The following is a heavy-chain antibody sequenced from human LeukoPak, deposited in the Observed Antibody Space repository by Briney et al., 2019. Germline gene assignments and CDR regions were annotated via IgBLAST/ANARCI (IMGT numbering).Heavy chain of an antibody. CDR3: ARDNHDFWSGPGFDP. Sequence: PGGSLRLSCAASGFTFSSSWMHWVRQAPEKGLVWVSCINSDGSSTSYADSVKGRFTISRDNSKNTLYLQMNSLRAEDTAVYYCARDNHDFWSGPGFDPWGQGTLVTVSS. D-gene: IGHD3-3*01. J-gene: IGHJ5*02. CDR1: GFTFSSSW. V-gene: IGHV3-74*01. CDR2: INSDGSST.